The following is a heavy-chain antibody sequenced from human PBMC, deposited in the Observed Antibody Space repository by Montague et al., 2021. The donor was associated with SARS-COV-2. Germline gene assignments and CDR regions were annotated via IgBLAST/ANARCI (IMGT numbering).Heavy chain of an antibody. CDR3: ASYQNYYYYYGMDV. V-gene: IGHV3-21*01. D-gene: IGHD2-2*01. CDR1: GFTFSSYS. J-gene: IGHJ6*02. Sequence: SLRLSCAASGFTFSSYSMNWVRQAPGKGLEWISSISSSSSYICYADSVKGRFTISRDNAKNSLYLQMNSLRAEDTAVYYCASYQNYYYYYGMDVWGQGTTVTVSS. CDR2: ISSSSSYI.